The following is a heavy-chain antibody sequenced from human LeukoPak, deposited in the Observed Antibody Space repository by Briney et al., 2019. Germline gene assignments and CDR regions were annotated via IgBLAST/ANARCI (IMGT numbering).Heavy chain of an antibody. Sequence: SETLSLTCAVYGVSFSGYYWSWIRQPPGKGLEWIGEINHSGSTNYNPSLKSRVTISVDTSKNQFSLKLSSVTAADTAVYYCARGYVGTSCYVGFRRCNWFDPWGQGTLVTVSS. V-gene: IGHV4-34*01. CDR1: GVSFSGYY. J-gene: IGHJ5*02. CDR3: ARGYVGTSCYVGFRRCNWFDP. CDR2: INHSGST. D-gene: IGHD2-2*01.